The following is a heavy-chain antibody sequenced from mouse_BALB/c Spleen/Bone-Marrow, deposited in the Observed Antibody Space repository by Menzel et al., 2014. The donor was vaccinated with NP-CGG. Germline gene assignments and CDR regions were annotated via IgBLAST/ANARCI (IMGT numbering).Heavy chain of an antibody. CDR3: ARKGAMITHYYAMDY. Sequence: EVKVVESGGGLVQPGGSRKLSCAASGFTLSSFGMHWVRQAPEKGLEWVAYISNGSSTIYYADTVKGRFTISRDNPKNTLFPQMTSLRSEDTAMYYCARKGAMITHYYAMDYWGQGTSVTVSS. CDR2: ISNGSSTI. J-gene: IGHJ4*01. D-gene: IGHD2-4*01. V-gene: IGHV5-17*02. CDR1: GFTLSSFG.